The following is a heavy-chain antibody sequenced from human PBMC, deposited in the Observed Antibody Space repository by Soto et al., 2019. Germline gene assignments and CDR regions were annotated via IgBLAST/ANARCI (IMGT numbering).Heavy chain of an antibody. CDR3: ARGYSGYGFDY. D-gene: IGHD5-12*01. V-gene: IGHV3-33*01. J-gene: IGHJ4*02. Sequence: QVQLVESGGGVVQPGRSLRLSCAASGFTFSSYGMHWVRQAPGKGLEWVAVIWYDGSNKYYADSVKGRFTISRDNSKNTLYLQMNSLRAEDTAVYYCARGYSGYGFDYWGQGTLVTVSS. CDR2: IWYDGSNK. CDR1: GFTFSSYG.